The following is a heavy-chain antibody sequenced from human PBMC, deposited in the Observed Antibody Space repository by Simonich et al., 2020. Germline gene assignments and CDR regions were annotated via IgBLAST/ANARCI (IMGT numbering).Heavy chain of an antibody. CDR3: ARDYYGGNYYFDY. D-gene: IGHD2-21*02. CDR2: IYHSGST. V-gene: IGHV4-38-2*02. Sequence: QVQLQESGPGLVKPSDTLSLTCAVSGYSISSGYYWGWIRQPPGKGLEWIGSIYHSGSTYYNPSHKGRVTISGDTSKNQCSLKLSSWTAADTAVYYGARDYYGGNYYFDYWGQGTLVTVSS. CDR1: GYSISSGYY. J-gene: IGHJ4*02.